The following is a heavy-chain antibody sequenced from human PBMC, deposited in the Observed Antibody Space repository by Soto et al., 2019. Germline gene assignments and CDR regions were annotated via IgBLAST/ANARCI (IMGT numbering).Heavy chain of an antibody. Sequence: ASVKVSCKASGYTFTSYDINWVRQATGQGLEWMGWMNPNSGNTGYAQKFQGRVTMTRNTSISTAYMELSSLRSEDTAVYYCAREPYYYGSGSYQSNYYYYYMDVWGKGTTVTVSS. J-gene: IGHJ6*03. D-gene: IGHD3-10*01. V-gene: IGHV1-8*01. CDR1: GYTFTSYD. CDR2: MNPNSGNT. CDR3: AREPYYYGSGSYQSNYYYYYMDV.